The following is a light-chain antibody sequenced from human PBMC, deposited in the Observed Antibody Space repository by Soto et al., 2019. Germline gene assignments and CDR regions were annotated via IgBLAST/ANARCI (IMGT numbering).Light chain of an antibody. CDR3: QQYGSSPMYT. J-gene: IGKJ2*01. CDR1: QSVSSNY. Sequence: EIVLTQSPGTLSLPPGERATLSCRASQSVSSNYLAWYQQKPGQAPRLLIYGASSRATGIPDRFSGSGSGTDFTLTISRLEPEDFAVYYCQQYGSSPMYTFGQGTKLEIK. V-gene: IGKV3-20*01. CDR2: GAS.